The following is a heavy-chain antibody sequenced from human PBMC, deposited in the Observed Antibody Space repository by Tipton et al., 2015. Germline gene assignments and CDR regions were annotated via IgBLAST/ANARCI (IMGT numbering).Heavy chain of an antibody. J-gene: IGHJ4*02. CDR1: GGSISNYY. D-gene: IGHD3-22*01. CDR3: ASSNYYDTCWY. CDR2: IYSNGHT. V-gene: IGHV4-59*04. Sequence: TLSLTCTVSGGSISNYYWSWIRQPPGKGLEWIGTIYSNGHTFYNPSLKSRLTMSLDTSKNQFNLNLSSVTAADRAVYYCASSNYYDTCWYWGQGTLVTVSS.